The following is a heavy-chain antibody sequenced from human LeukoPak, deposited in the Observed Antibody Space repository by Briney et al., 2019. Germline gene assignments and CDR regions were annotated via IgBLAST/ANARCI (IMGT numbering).Heavy chain of an antibody. Sequence: SETLSLTCTVSGGSISSYYWSWIRQPPGEGLEWIGYIYYSGSTNYNPSLKSRVTISVDTSKNQFSLKLSSVTAADTAVYYCARDGAVVPAAKGYYYMDVWGKGTTVTVSS. J-gene: IGHJ6*03. CDR1: GGSISSYY. V-gene: IGHV4-59*01. D-gene: IGHD2-2*01. CDR3: ARDGAVVPAAKGYYYMDV. CDR2: IYYSGST.